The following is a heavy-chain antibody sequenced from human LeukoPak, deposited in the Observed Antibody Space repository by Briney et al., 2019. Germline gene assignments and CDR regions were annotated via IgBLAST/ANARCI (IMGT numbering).Heavy chain of an antibody. J-gene: IGHJ4*02. D-gene: IGHD3-16*01. Sequence: SGPTLVKPTQTLTLTCTFSGFSLTTNEVGVGWIRQPPGKALERLAHIYWNDDKKYSPSLMSRLTITKDSSKNQVVLTMTNMDPVDTATYYCAHLNTYLHYSFDSWGQGALVTVSS. CDR3: AHLNTYLHYSFDS. CDR1: GFSLTTNEVG. CDR2: IYWNDDK. V-gene: IGHV2-5*01.